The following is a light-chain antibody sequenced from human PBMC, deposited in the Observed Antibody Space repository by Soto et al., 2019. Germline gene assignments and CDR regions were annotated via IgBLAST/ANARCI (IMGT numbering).Light chain of an antibody. CDR1: QRISKW. CDR2: DAS. J-gene: IGKJ1*01. V-gene: IGKV1-5*01. Sequence: DIQMTQSPSSLSAFVGDSVNRSCRASQRISKWLAWYQQKPGKAPKLLIYDASILGSGVPSRFSGSGSGAEFTLTVSSLQPDDFATYYCQQYNSYSWTFGQGTKV. CDR3: QQYNSYSWT.